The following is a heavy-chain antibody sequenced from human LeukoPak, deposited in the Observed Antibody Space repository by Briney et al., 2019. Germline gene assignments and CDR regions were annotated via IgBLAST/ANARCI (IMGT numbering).Heavy chain of an antibody. Sequence: SVKVSCKASVGTFSSYAISWVRQAPGQGLEWMGGIIPIFGTANYAQKFQGRVTITADESTSTAYMELSSLRSEDTAVYYCARGLRIAVAGPLYWGQGTLVTVSS. CDR2: IIPIFGTA. V-gene: IGHV1-69*13. CDR3: ARGLRIAVAGPLY. CDR1: VGTFSSYA. D-gene: IGHD6-19*01. J-gene: IGHJ4*02.